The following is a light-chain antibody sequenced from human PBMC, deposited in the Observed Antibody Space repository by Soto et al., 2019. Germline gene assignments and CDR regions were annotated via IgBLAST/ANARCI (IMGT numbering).Light chain of an antibody. Sequence: DIQMTQSPSALSASIGDRVTITCRASQSISIWLAWYQQKPGKAPKLLIYAASSLESGVPSRFSGSGSGTEFTLTISSLQPDDFATYYCQQYNSYSPYTFGQGTKVDIK. CDR2: AAS. J-gene: IGKJ2*01. CDR1: QSISIW. CDR3: QQYNSYSPYT. V-gene: IGKV1-5*03.